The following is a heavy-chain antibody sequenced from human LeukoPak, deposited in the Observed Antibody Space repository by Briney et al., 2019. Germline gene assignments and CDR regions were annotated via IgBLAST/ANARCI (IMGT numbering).Heavy chain of an antibody. Sequence: PSETLSLTCNVSGGSISNNYWTWIRQPPGKGLEWIGYVYSTGSTNYNPSLKSRVTISVDTSKNQFSLKLSSVTAADTAVYYCARVRYYGSGKYFDYWGQGTLVTVSS. V-gene: IGHV4-59*01. CDR2: VYSTGST. D-gene: IGHD3-10*01. J-gene: IGHJ4*02. CDR1: GGSISNNY. CDR3: ARVRYYGSGKYFDY.